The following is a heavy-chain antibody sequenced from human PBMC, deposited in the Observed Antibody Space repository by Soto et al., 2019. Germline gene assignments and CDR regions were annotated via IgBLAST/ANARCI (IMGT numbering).Heavy chain of an antibody. CDR3: ARDWESTVSTWSFGAF. CDR2: IIPFLGVT. Sequence: QVQLVQSGAEVKKPGSSVKVSCKASGGTFSPYTVNWVRQAPGQGLEWMGRIIPFLGVTNYAQKFQARVPLTADKSTTTAYMELSGLRFEDTAVYYCARDWESTVSTWSFGAFWGRGTLVTVSS. D-gene: IGHD3-10*01. CDR1: GGTFSPYT. V-gene: IGHV1-69*08. J-gene: IGHJ4*02.